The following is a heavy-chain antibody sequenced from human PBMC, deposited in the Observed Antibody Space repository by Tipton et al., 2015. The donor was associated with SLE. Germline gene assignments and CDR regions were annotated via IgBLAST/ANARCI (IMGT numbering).Heavy chain of an antibody. CDR3: ARRNYDVLTGYYDAFDI. CDR1: GASISSDY. J-gene: IGHJ3*02. Sequence: TLSLTCTVSGASISSDYWSWIRQPPGKGLEWIGYIYYSGSTNYNPSLKSRVTLLVDTSKNQFSLRLNSVTAADTAVYNCARRNYDVLTGYYDAFDIWGQGTMVTVSS. CDR2: IYYSGST. V-gene: IGHV4-59*01. D-gene: IGHD3-9*01.